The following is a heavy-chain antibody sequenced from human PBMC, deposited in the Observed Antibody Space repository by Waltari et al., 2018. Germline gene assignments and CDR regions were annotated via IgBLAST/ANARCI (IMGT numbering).Heavy chain of an antibody. J-gene: IGHJ4*02. V-gene: IGHV3-30*03. CDR3: ARDPYSSSWQIDY. CDR2: ISYDGSYK. D-gene: IGHD6-13*01. Sequence: QVQLVESGGGVVQPGRSLRLSCATSGFTFSRYGMHWVRQAPGKGLEWVAVISYDGSYKYYVESVKGRFTISRDNSKNTLYLQMNSLRPEDTAVYYCARDPYSSSWQIDYWGQGALVTVSS. CDR1: GFTFSRYG.